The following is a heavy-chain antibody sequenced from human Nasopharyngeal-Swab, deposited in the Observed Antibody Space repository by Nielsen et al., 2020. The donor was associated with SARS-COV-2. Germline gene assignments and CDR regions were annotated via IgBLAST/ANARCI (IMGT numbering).Heavy chain of an antibody. CDR1: GGSFSGYY. D-gene: IGHD2-2*01. J-gene: IGHJ6*02. V-gene: IGHV4-34*01. CDR3: ATSTSDYYYGMDV. Sequence: GSLRLSCAVYGGSFSGYYWSWIRQPPGKGLEWIGEINHSGSTNYNPSLKSRVTISVDTSKNQFSLKLSSVTAADTAVYYCATSTSDYYYGMDVWGQGTTVTVSS. CDR2: INHSGST.